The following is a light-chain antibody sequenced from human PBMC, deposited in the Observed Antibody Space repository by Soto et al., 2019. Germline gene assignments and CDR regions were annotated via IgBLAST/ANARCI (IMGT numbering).Light chain of an antibody. CDR1: SSDIGGYDS. J-gene: IGLJ1*01. CDR3: SSYTDRNNLV. Sequence: QSALTQSPSASGSPGQSVTISCTGTSSDIGGYDSVSWYQQHPGKAPKVMIYDVGKRPSGVPDRFSGSKSGNTASLTVSALQAEEEADYYCSSYTDRNNLVFGTGTKVTVL. V-gene: IGLV2-8*01. CDR2: DVG.